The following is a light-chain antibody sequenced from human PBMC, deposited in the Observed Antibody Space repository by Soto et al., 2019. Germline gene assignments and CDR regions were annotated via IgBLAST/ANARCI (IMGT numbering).Light chain of an antibody. J-gene: IGKJ5*01. V-gene: IGKV1-33*01. CDR2: HAS. CDR1: QNITNN. CDR3: QQYYGLPPLT. Sequence: DIQMTQSPSSLSASIGDRVTITWQVSQNITNNLSWYQQKPGKAPNLLIYHASKLAKGVTSRFSGSGSGTDFSFIITSLQREDLATYYCQQYYGLPPLTFGQGTRLEIK.